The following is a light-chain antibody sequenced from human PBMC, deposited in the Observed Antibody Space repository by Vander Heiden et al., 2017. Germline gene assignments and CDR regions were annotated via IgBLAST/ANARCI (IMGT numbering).Light chain of an antibody. Sequence: DIVMTQSPDFLAVSLGERATFHCKSSHNLLSSPNNKNFLAWFQQKPGQPPKVLIYAASTRKSGAPARFIGSGSGTDFTLTISTLQAEDVAVYYCQQYYSAPLTFGGGTKVEIK. CDR2: AAS. J-gene: IGKJ4*01. CDR3: QQYYSAPLT. V-gene: IGKV4-1*01. CDR1: HNLLSSPNNKNF.